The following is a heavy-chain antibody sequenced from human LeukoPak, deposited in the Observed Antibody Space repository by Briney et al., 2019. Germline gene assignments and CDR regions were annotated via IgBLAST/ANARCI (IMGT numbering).Heavy chain of an antibody. CDR2: IYTSGST. J-gene: IGHJ3*02. Sequence: PSETLSLTCTVSGGSISSYYWSWIRQPAGKGLEWIGRIYTSGSTNYNPSLKSRVTMSVDTSKNQFSLKLSSVTAADTAVYYCARVLLWFGELFDASDIWGQGTMVTVSS. CDR3: ARVLLWFGELFDASDI. V-gene: IGHV4-4*07. CDR1: GGSISSYY. D-gene: IGHD3-10*01.